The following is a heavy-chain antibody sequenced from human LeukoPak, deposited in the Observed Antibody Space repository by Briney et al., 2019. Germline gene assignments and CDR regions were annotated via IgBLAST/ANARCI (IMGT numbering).Heavy chain of an antibody. Sequence: GGCLRLSCAASGFTFSSYAMSWVRQAPGKGLEWVSAISGSGGSTYYADSVKGRFTISRDNSKNTLYLQMNSLRAEDTAVYYCAKVGIVVVLYYFDYWGQGTLVTVSS. D-gene: IGHD2-2*01. V-gene: IGHV3-23*01. CDR1: GFTFSSYA. CDR3: AKVGIVVVLYYFDY. CDR2: ISGSGGST. J-gene: IGHJ4*02.